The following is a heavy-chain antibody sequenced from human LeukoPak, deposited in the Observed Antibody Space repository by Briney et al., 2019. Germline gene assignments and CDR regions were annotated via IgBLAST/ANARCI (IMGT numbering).Heavy chain of an antibody. CDR3: ASWLYSYGHFDY. Sequence: GGSLGLSCAASGFTFSDYYMSWIRQAPGKGLEWVSYISSSGSTIYYADSVKGRFTISRDNAKNSLYLQMNSLRAEDTAVYYCASWLYSYGHFDYWGQGTLVTVSS. V-gene: IGHV3-11*04. CDR1: GFTFSDYY. CDR2: ISSSGSTI. D-gene: IGHD5-18*01. J-gene: IGHJ4*02.